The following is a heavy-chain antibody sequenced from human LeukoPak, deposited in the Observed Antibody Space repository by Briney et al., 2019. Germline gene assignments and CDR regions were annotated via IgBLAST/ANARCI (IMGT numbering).Heavy chain of an antibody. D-gene: IGHD3-3*01. V-gene: IGHV4-61*08. CDR1: GGSISSGGYY. Sequence: PSETLSLTCTVSGGSISSGGYYWSWIRQPPGKGLEWIGYIYYSGSTNYNPSLKSRVTISVDTSKNQFSLKLSSVTAADTAVYYCARGAPEYYTPYYFDYWGQGTLVTVSS. CDR2: IYYSGST. J-gene: IGHJ4*02. CDR3: ARGAPEYYTPYYFDY.